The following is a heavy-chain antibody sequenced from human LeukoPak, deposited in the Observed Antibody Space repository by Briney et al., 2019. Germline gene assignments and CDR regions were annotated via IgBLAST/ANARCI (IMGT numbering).Heavy chain of an antibody. CDR1: GYSISSGYY. CDR3: ARVGLDQDRLWFGELLPYYFDY. D-gene: IGHD3-10*01. V-gene: IGHV4-38-2*02. Sequence: SETLSLTCTVSGYSISSGYYWGWIRQPPGKGLEWIGSIYHSGRTYYNPSLKSRVTISVDTSKNQFSLKLTSVTAADTAVYYCARVGLDQDRLWFGELLPYYFDYWGQGSLVTVSS. CDR2: IYHSGRT. J-gene: IGHJ4*02.